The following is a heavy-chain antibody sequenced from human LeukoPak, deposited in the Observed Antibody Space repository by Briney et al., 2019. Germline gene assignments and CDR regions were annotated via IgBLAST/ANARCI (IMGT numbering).Heavy chain of an antibody. Sequence: PGGSLRLSCAASGFTFRSYSMHWVRQAPGKGLVWVSRINSDGSTTSYADSVKGRFTISRDNAKNTLYLQMNSLRAEDTAVYYCARSYSRVGFDFWGQGTLVTVSS. CDR2: INSDGSTT. CDR3: ARSYSRVGFDF. V-gene: IGHV3-74*01. J-gene: IGHJ4*02. D-gene: IGHD6-13*01. CDR1: GFTFRSYS.